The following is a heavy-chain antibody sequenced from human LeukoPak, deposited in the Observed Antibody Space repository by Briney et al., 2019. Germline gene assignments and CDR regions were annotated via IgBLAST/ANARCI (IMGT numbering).Heavy chain of an antibody. D-gene: IGHD6-19*01. CDR1: GFTFSSYA. CDR2: ISYDGSNK. J-gene: IGHJ4*02. CDR3: ARGSGSGWSTKDY. V-gene: IGHV3-30*04. Sequence: GRSLRLSCAASGFTFSSYAMHWVRQAPGKGLEWVAVISYDGSNKYYADSVKGRFTISRENSKNTLYLQMKSLRAEDTAVYYCARGSGSGWSTKDYWGQGTLVTVSS.